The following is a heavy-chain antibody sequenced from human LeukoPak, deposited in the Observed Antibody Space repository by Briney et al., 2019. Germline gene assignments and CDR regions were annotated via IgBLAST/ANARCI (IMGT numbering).Heavy chain of an antibody. Sequence: GGSLRLSCAASGFTFSSYEMNWVRQAPGKGLEWVSYISSSGSTIYYADSAKGRFTISRDNAKNSLYLQMNSLRAEDTAVYYCASPMDYYDSSGYEPDDAFDIWGQGTMVTVSS. J-gene: IGHJ3*02. V-gene: IGHV3-48*03. D-gene: IGHD3-22*01. CDR1: GFTFSSYE. CDR2: ISSSGSTI. CDR3: ASPMDYYDSSGYEPDDAFDI.